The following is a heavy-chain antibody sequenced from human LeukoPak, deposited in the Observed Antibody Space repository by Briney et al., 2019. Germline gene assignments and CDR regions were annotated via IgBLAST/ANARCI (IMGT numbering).Heavy chain of an antibody. CDR2: ISSSGSTI. V-gene: IGHV3-11*04. J-gene: IGHJ4*02. CDR1: GFTFSDYY. CDR3: ARGRLRYFDWSLGLFDY. D-gene: IGHD3-9*01. Sequence: GGSLRLSCAASGFTFSDYYMSWIRQAPGKGLEWVSYISSSGSTIYYADSVKGRFTISRDNAKNSLYLQMNSLRAEDTAVYYCARGRLRYFDWSLGLFDYWGQGTLVTVSS.